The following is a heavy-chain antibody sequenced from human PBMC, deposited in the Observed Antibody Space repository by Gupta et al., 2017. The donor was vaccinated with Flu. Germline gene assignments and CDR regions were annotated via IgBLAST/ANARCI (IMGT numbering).Heavy chain of an antibody. D-gene: IGHD2-15*01. CDR2: INSNNNYI. J-gene: IGHJ6*02. Sequence: EVQLVESGGGLVKPGGSLRLSCAASGFTFRSYTMTGVRQAPGKGLEWVSSINSNNNYIYYADSVKGRFTISRDNAKNSLYLQMNSLRAEDTAVYYCARLFLQGYCSGGTCYPGYYGMDVWGQGTTVTVSS. CDR1: GFTFRSYT. V-gene: IGHV3-21*06. CDR3: ARLFLQGYCSGGTCYPGYYGMDV.